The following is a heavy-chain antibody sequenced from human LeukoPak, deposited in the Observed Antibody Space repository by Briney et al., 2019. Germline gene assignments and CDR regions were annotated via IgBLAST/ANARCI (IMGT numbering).Heavy chain of an antibody. CDR1: GLTFSSYN. CDR3: ARYHFEWYYMDV. J-gene: IGHJ6*03. Sequence: GVSLRLSCAASGLTFSSYNMNWVLQAPGKGLEWVSYINSSRSYIYYPGPVKRGFTISSDNAKNSLYLQMNSLRAEDTGVYYCARYHFEWYYMDVWGKGTTVTVPS. D-gene: IGHD3-9*01. V-gene: IGHV3-21*05. CDR2: INSSRSYI.